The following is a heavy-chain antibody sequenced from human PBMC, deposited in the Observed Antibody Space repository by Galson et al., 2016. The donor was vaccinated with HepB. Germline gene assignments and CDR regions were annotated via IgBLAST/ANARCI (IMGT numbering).Heavy chain of an antibody. CDR3: ARDGKRSEYSSSWYYSGMDV. J-gene: IGHJ6*04. CDR2: IYPSGST. D-gene: IGHD6-6*01. V-gene: IGHV4-61*02. Sequence: TLSLTCSVSGGSIRRGSYYWSWIRQPAGKGLEWIGRIYPSGSTNYSPSLESRVTISLDMSKNHFSLKLGSVTAADTAVYYCARDGKRSEYSSSWYYSGMDVWGKGTTVTVSS. CDR1: GGSIRRGSYY.